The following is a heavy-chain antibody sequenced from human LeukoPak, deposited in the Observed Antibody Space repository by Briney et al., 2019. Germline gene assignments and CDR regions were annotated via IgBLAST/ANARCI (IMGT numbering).Heavy chain of an antibody. CDR3: ARGLKTYSSGWSRPLGY. D-gene: IGHD6-19*01. V-gene: IGHV1-8*02. J-gene: IGHJ4*02. Sequence: GASVKVSCKASGYTFTSYYMHWVRQAPGQGLEWMGWMNPNSGNTGYAQKFQGRVTMTRNTSISTAYMELSSLRSEDTAVYYCARGLKTYSSGWSRPLGYWGQGTLVTVSS. CDR1: GYTFTSYY. CDR2: MNPNSGNT.